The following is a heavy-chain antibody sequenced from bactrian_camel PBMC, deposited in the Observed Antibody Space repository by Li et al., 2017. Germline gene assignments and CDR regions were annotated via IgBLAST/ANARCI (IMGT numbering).Heavy chain of an antibody. Sequence: QLVESGGGSVQAGGSLRLSCAASGYTYNRNCMAWFRQAPGKEREGVARIATGSGNTYYADSVKGRFTISRDNSKNTVYLQMNSLKSEDTALYYCVTGPRESFGYWGQGTQVTVS. CDR3: VTGPRESFGY. V-gene: IGHV3S1*01. J-gene: IGHJ6*01. D-gene: IGHD7*01. CDR1: GYTYNRNC. CDR2: IATGSGNT.